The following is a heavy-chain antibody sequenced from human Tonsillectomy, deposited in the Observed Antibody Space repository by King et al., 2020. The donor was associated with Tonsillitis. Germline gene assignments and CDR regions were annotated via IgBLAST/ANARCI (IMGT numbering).Heavy chain of an antibody. CDR1: GFTFSSYA. D-gene: IGHD6-13*01. Sequence: VQLVESGGGVVQPGRSLRLSCAASGFTFSSYAMHWVRQAPGKGLEWVAFISYDASNKYYADSVKGRFTISRDNSKNTLYLQMNSLRAEDTAVYYCARVQGYTSSWYDYWGQGTQVTVSS. J-gene: IGHJ4*02. CDR2: ISYDASNK. V-gene: IGHV3-30*04. CDR3: ARVQGYTSSWYDY.